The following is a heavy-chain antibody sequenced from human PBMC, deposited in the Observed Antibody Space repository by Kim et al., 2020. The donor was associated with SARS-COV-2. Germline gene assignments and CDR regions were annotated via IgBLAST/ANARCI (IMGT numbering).Heavy chain of an antibody. J-gene: IGHJ4*02. CDR2: YYSGST. Sequence: YYSGSTYYNPSLKSRVTISVDTSKNQFSLKLSSVTAADTAVYYCASRNGYWGQGTLVTVSS. CDR3: ASRNGY. V-gene: IGHV4-39*01.